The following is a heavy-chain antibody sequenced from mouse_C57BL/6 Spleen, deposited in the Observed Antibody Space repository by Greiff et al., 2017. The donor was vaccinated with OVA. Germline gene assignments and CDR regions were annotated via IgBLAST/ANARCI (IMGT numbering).Heavy chain of an antibody. CDR3: ARYDGSSYKDAMDY. Sequence: QVQLQQPGAELVKPGASVKLSCKASGYTFTSYWMHWVKQRPGQGLEWIGMIHPNSGSTNYNEKFKSKATLTVDKSSSTAYMQLSSLTSEDSAVYYGARYDGSSYKDAMDYWGQGTSVTVSS. V-gene: IGHV1-64*01. J-gene: IGHJ4*01. CDR1: GYTFTSYW. CDR2: IHPNSGST. D-gene: IGHD1-1*01.